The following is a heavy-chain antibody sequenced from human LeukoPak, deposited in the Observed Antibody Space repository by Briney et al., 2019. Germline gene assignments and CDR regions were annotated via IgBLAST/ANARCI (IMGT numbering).Heavy chain of an antibody. D-gene: IGHD6-19*01. CDR3: ASGIAVPGVSWFDP. J-gene: IGHJ5*02. V-gene: IGHV1-46*01. CDR1: GYTFTSYY. Sequence: ASVKVSCKASGYTFTSYYMHCVRQAPGQGLEWMGIINPSGGSTSYAQKFQGRVTMTRDMSTSTVYMELSSLRSENTAVYYCASGIAVPGVSWFDPWGQGTLVTVSS. CDR2: INPSGGST.